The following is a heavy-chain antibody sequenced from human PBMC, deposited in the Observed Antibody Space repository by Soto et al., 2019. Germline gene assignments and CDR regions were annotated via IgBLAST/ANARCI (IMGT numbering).Heavy chain of an antibody. CDR3: ASGKWGDYVVY. Sequence: QVQLQESGPGLVKPSETLSLTCTVSGGSISSYYWSWIRQPPGKGLEWIGYIYYSGSTNYNPSLKSRVTISVDTSKNQFSLKLSSVTAADTAVYYCASGKWGDYVVYWGQGTLVTVSS. J-gene: IGHJ4*02. CDR1: GGSISSYY. CDR2: IYYSGST. V-gene: IGHV4-59*01. D-gene: IGHD2-8*01.